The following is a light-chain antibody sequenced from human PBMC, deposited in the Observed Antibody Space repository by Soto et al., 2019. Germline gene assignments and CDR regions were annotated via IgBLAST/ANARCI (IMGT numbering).Light chain of an antibody. J-gene: IGKJ3*01. CDR1: QNINSY. Sequence: EIVLTQSPATLSFSPGERATLSCRASQNINSYLAWYQQKPGQAPRLLIYATSNRATVIPARLTGSGSGTDVTLLISSVEPEDFAVYYCQQRSSWPFTFGPGNTVDIK. CDR2: ATS. V-gene: IGKV3-11*01. CDR3: QQRSSWPFT.